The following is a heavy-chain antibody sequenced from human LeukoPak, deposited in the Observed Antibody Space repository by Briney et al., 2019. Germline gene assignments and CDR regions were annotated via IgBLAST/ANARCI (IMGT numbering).Heavy chain of an antibody. CDR1: GGSISSGDYY. V-gene: IGHV4-30-4*08. Sequence: SETLSLTCTVSGGSISSGDYYWSCIRQPPGKDLEWIGNIYYSGSTYYNPSLKSRVTISVDTSKNQFSVKLSPETGADTAVYYCGRDRDYAVDYWGQGTLVTVSS. CDR3: GRDRDYAVDY. CDR2: IYYSGST. D-gene: IGHD4/OR15-4a*01. J-gene: IGHJ4*02.